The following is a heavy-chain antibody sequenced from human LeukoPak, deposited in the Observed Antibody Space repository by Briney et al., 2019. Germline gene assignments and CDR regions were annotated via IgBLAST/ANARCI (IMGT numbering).Heavy chain of an antibody. V-gene: IGHV1-2*02. CDR3: ARNYGSGSDVYFDY. D-gene: IGHD3-10*01. CDR2: INPNSGGT. Sequence: ASVKAPCKASGYIFTGYYIHWVRQAPGQGLEWMGWINPNSGGTNYAQKFQGRVTMARDTPISTAYMELSRLRSDDTAIYYCARNYGSGSDVYFDYWGQGTLVTVSS. CDR1: GYIFTGYY. J-gene: IGHJ4*02.